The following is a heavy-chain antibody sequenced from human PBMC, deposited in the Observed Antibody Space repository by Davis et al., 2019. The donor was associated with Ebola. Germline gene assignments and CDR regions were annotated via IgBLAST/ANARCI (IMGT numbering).Heavy chain of an antibody. CDR3: ASGDGRGSSYDMDV. CDR1: GFTFSSYA. D-gene: IGHD6-6*01. CDR2: IKQDGSEK. J-gene: IGHJ6*02. Sequence: GGSLRLSCAASGFTFSSYAMSWVRQAPGKGLEWVANIKQDGSEKYYVDSVKGRFTISRDNAKNSLFLQMNSLRAEDTAFYYCASGDGRGSSYDMDVWGQGTTVTVSS. V-gene: IGHV3-7*03.